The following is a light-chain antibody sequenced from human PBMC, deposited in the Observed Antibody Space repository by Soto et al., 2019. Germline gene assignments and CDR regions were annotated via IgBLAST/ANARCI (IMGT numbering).Light chain of an antibody. V-gene: IGKV3-20*01. CDR1: QSVSSSY. CDR3: QQYGSSPTYT. J-gene: IGKJ2*01. CDR2: GAS. Sequence: EIVLTQSPGTLSLSPGERATLSCRASQSVSSSYLAWYQQKPGQAPRLLIYGASSRATGIPDRLSGSGSGTDFTLTISRREPEDFAVYYCQQYGSSPTYTFGQGTKLEIK.